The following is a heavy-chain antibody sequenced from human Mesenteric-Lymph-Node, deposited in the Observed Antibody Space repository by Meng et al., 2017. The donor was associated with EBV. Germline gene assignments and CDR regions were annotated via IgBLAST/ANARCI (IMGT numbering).Heavy chain of an antibody. CDR3: ARGATSVVDI. CDR1: GDSVSSSSAA. J-gene: IGHJ2*01. CDR2: TYYRSKWYN. Sequence: QVPLQQSVPGLVKPSQTLTLTCVISGDSVSSSSAAWTWIRQSPSRGLEWLGRTYYRSKWYNDYAVFVKSRIPSNPDTYKNQFSTQSNAVTPTDTAVYYCARGATSVVDIWGRGTLVTVAS. V-gene: IGHV6-1*01.